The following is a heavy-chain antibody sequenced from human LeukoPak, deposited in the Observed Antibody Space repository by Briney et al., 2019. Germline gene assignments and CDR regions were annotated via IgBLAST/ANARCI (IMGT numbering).Heavy chain of an antibody. Sequence: ASVKVSCKASGYTFTSYAMHWVRQAPRQRLEWMGWINAGNGNTKYLQKFQGRVTITRDTSASTAYMELSSLRSEDTVVYYCAREGIFWSENDYWGQGTLVTVPS. CDR2: INAGNGNT. J-gene: IGHJ4*02. D-gene: IGHD3-3*01. CDR1: GYTFTSYA. V-gene: IGHV1-3*01. CDR3: AREGIFWSENDY.